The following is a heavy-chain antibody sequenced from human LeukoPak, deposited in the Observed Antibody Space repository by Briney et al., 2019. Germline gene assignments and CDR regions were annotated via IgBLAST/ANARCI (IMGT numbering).Heavy chain of an antibody. D-gene: IGHD6-19*01. Sequence: PSETLSLTCAVYGGSLGGYYWSWIRQPPGKGLEWIGEINHSGSTNYNPSLKSRVTISVDTSKNQFSLKLSSVTAADTAVYYCASVAGTDGFFDYWGQGTLVTVSS. J-gene: IGHJ4*02. CDR2: INHSGST. V-gene: IGHV4-34*01. CDR1: GGSLGGYY. CDR3: ASVAGTDGFFDY.